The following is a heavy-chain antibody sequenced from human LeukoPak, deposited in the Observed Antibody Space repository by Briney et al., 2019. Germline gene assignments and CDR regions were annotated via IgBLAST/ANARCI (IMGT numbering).Heavy chain of an antibody. Sequence: SETLSLTCAVYGGSFSGYYWSWIRQPPGKGLEWIGYIYYSGSTNYNPSLKSRVTISVDTSKNQFSLKLSSVTAADTAVYYCARGYDDFWSGYYFDYWGQGTLVTVSS. CDR2: IYYSGST. J-gene: IGHJ4*02. CDR3: ARGYDDFWSGYYFDY. D-gene: IGHD3-3*01. CDR1: GGSFSGYY. V-gene: IGHV4-59*01.